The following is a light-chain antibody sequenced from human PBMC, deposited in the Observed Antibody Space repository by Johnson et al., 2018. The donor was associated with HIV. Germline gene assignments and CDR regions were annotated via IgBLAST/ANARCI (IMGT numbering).Light chain of an antibody. V-gene: IGLV1-51*01. Sequence: QSVLTQPPSVSAAPGQKVTISCSGSSSNIGNNYVSWYQQLPGTAPKLLIYDNNKRPSGIPDRFSASKSGTSATLGITGLQTGDEADYYCGTWDSSLSAYVFVTGTTVTVL. CDR2: DNN. J-gene: IGLJ1*01. CDR3: GTWDSSLSAYV. CDR1: SSNIGNNY.